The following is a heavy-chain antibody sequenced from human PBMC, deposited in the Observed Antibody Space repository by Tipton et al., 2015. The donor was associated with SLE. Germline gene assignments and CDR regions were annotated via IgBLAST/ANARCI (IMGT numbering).Heavy chain of an antibody. CDR3: VRHRFGEYPPSQT. CDR2: IDPSDSQT. D-gene: IGHD3-10*01. J-gene: IGHJ5*02. Sequence: VQLVQSGAEVKKPGDSLRISCQGFGFRFTAYWINWVRQMPGKGLEWMGKIDPSDSQTDYSPSLKGHITISTDKSISTAYLQWSSLRASDTAMYYCVRHRFGEYPPSQTWGRGTLVTVSS. V-gene: IGHV5-10-1*01. CDR1: GFRFTAYW.